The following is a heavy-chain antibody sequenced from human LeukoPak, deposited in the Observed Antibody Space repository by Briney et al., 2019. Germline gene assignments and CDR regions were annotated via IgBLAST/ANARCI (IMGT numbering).Heavy chain of an antibody. J-gene: IGHJ6*03. CDR1: GFTFSSYA. V-gene: IGHV3-23*01. Sequence: GGSLRLSCAASGFTFSSYAMSWVRQAPGKRLEWVSAIRTSGYTTFYADSVKGRFTISRDNSKNTLYLQMNSLRVGDTAVYYCANSPLDYHYYYMDVWGKGTTVTVSS. CDR2: IRTSGYTT. CDR3: ANSPLDYHYYYMDV.